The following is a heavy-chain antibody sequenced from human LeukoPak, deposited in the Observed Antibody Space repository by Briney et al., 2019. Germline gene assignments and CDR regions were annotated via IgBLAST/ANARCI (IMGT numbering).Heavy chain of an antibody. V-gene: IGHV3-7*01. CDR1: GFTLSDYW. CDR2: IKQDGSEK. D-gene: IGHD1-26*01. J-gene: IGHJ4*02. Sequence: GGSLRLSCAASGFTLSDYWMNWVRQAPRKGLEWVANIKQDGSEKKYVDSVKGRFTISRDNAKNSVYLQMNSLGVEDTAVYHCVRGGRGERPNYWGQGTLVTVSS. CDR3: VRGGRGERPNY.